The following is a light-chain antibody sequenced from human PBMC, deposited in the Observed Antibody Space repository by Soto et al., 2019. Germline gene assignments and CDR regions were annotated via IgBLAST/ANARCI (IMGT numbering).Light chain of an antibody. CDR1: QSVSNNY. CDR2: GAS. CDR3: QQYGSPIT. J-gene: IGKJ5*01. Sequence: EIVLMQSPGTLSLYPGERATLSCRASQSVSNNYLAWYQQKPGQAPRLLIYGASNRATGIPDRFSGSGSETDFTLTISRLEPEDFAVYYCQQYGSPITFGQGTRLEIK. V-gene: IGKV3-20*01.